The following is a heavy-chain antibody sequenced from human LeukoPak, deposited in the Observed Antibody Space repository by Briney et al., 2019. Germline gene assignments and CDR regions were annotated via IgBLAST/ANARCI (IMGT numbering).Heavy chain of an antibody. J-gene: IGHJ4*02. CDR3: ARRRYSYGPVFDY. D-gene: IGHD5-18*01. V-gene: IGHV4-34*01. Sequence: SETLSHTCAVYGGSFSGYYWSWIRQPPGKGLEWIGEINHSGSTNYNPSLKSRVTISVDTSKNQFSLKLSSVTAADTAVYYCARRRYSYGPVFDYWGQGTLVTVSS. CDR1: GGSFSGYY. CDR2: INHSGST.